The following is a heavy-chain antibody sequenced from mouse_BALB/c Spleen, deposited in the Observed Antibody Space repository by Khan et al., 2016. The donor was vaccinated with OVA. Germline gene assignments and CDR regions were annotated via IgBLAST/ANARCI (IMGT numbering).Heavy chain of an antibody. Sequence: EVQLQESGPSLVKPFQTLSLTCSVTGDSITTGYWNWIRKFPGNKLEYMGYIIYTGYTYYNPSLKSRISITRHTSNNQYYLQLNSVTDEDTATYYCARSTYRYAFVYWGQGTLVTVSA. CDR2: IIYTGYT. D-gene: IGHD2-14*01. J-gene: IGHJ3*01. CDR3: ARSTYRYAFVY. V-gene: IGHV3-8*02. CDR1: GDSITTGY.